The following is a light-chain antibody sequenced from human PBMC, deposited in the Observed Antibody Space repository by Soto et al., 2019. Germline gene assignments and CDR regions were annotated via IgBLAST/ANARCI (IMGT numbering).Light chain of an antibody. CDR2: DAS. Sequence: DIQMTQSPSTLSASVGDRVTITCRASQSISSWLAWYQQKPGKAPKLLIYDASTLQSWVPSRFSGSGSGTEFTLTISSLQPDDFATYYCQQYDIYSRTFGQGTKVEIK. J-gene: IGKJ1*01. CDR1: QSISSW. CDR3: QQYDIYSRT. V-gene: IGKV1-5*01.